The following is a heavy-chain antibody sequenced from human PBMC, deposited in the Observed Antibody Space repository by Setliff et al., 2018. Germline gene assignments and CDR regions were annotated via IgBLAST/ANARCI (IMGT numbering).Heavy chain of an antibody. CDR1: GFSLSTSGMC. D-gene: IGHD3-22*01. CDR3: ARILLKDYYDSSGYSDY. J-gene: IGHJ4*02. V-gene: IGHV2-70*11. Sequence: SGPTLVNPTQTLTLTCTFSGFSLSTSGMCVSWIRQPPGKALEWLARIDWVDDKYYSTSLKTRLTISKDTSKNQVVLTMTNMDPVDTATYYCARILLKDYYDSSGYSDYWGQGTLVTVSS. CDR2: IDWVDDK.